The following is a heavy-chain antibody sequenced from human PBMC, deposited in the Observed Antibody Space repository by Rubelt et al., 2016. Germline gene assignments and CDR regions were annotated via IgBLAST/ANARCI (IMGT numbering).Heavy chain of an antibody. Sequence: QVQLQQWGAGLLKPSETLSLTCAVYGGSFSGYYWSWIRQPPGKGLEWIGEINHSGSTNYNPSLKSRVTISLDTSKNQFSLKLSSMTAADTAVYYCARGIKGGYDPVGYFDYWGQGTLVTVSS. D-gene: IGHD5-12*01. J-gene: IGHJ4*02. CDR2: INHSGST. CDR1: GGSFSGYY. V-gene: IGHV4-34*01. CDR3: ARGIKGGYDPVGYFDY.